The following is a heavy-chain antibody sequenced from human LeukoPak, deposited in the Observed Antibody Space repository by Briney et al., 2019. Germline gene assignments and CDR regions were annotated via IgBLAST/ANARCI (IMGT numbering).Heavy chain of an antibody. V-gene: IGHV3-23*01. CDR3: AKDRWSIGTGDAFDI. J-gene: IGHJ3*02. Sequence: GGSLRLSCAASGFTFSSYAMSWVRQAPGKRLEWVSAISGSGGSTYYADSVKGRFTISRDNSKNALYLQMNSLRAEDTAVYYCAKDRWSIGTGDAFDIWGQGTMVTVSS. CDR1: GFTFSSYA. CDR2: ISGSGGST. D-gene: IGHD6-13*01.